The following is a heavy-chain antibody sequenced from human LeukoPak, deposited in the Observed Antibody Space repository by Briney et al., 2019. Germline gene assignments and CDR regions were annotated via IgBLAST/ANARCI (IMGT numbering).Heavy chain of an antibody. D-gene: IGHD3-22*01. J-gene: IGHJ4*02. CDR2: ISGSGGST. Sequence: GGSLRLSCGASGFIFGKYAMSWVRQAPGKWLEWVSAISGSGGSTYYADSVKGRFTISRDNSKNTLYLQMNSLRAEDTAVYYCAKEIGSYYDSSGYYLFDYWGQGTLVTVSS. CDR3: AKEIGSYYDSSGYYLFDY. V-gene: IGHV3-23*01. CDR1: GFIFGKYA.